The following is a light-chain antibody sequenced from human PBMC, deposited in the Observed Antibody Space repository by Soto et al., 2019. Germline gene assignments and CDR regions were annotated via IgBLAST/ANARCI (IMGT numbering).Light chain of an antibody. J-gene: IGKJ1*01. V-gene: IGKV3-11*01. CDR2: DAS. CDR1: QTVTTY. Sequence: EIALTQAAAALSLSPGERATLSGRASQTVTTYLAWYQQKPGQAPRLLIHDASTRATGIPARFSGSGSGTDFTLTISSLEPEDFAVYYCQQRTSWPPWTFGQGTKVDI. CDR3: QQRTSWPPWT.